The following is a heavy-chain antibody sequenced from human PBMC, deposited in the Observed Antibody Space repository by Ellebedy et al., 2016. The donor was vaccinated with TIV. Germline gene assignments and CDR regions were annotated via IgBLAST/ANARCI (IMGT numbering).Heavy chain of an antibody. J-gene: IGHJ4*02. CDR3: ARELQSAFDS. CDR1: GFTFSSYS. CDR2: IDSSRTTV. Sequence: PGGSLRLSCAASGFTFSSYSLNWVRQAPGKGLECVSYIDSSRTTVYYADPVKGRFTISRDDAKNSLFLQMDSLRAEDTAVYYCARELQSAFDSWGQGILVTVSS. D-gene: IGHD5-24*01. V-gene: IGHV3-48*04.